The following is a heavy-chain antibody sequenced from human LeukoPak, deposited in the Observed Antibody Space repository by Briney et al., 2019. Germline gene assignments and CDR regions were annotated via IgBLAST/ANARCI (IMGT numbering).Heavy chain of an antibody. J-gene: IGHJ4*02. CDR2: IKHDGSVQ. D-gene: IGHD6-13*01. CDR1: GFTFSSYW. CDR3: ARALGFIAAAGTLPDY. V-gene: IGHV3-7*01. Sequence: GGSLRLSCAAPGFTFSSYWMSWVRQAPGKGLEWVANIKHDGSVQYCVDSVKGRFTISRDNAKNSLYLQMNSLRAEDTAVYYCARALGFIAAAGTLPDYWGQGTLVTVSS.